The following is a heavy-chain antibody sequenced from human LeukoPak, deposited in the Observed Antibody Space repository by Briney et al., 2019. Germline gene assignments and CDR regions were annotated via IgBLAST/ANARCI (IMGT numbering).Heavy chain of an antibody. CDR1: GFSFSYYG. D-gene: IGHD6-19*01. V-gene: IGHV3-33*08. CDR2: IWYDGSNK. J-gene: IGHJ4*02. Sequence: TGGSLRLSCAASGFSFSYYGMHWVRQAPGKGLEWVAVIWYDGSNKYYADSVKGRFTISRDNSKNTLYLQMNSLRAEDTAVYYCARDQQWLVRGYFDYWGQGTLVTVSS. CDR3: ARDQQWLVRGYFDY.